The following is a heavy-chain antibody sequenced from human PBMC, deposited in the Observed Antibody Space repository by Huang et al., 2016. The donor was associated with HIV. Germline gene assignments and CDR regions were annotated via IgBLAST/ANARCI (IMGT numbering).Heavy chain of an antibody. CDR2: IRQDGSEK. D-gene: IGHD2-8*01. V-gene: IGHV3-7*01. J-gene: IGHJ6*02. CDR3: ATKADAMDV. Sequence: LVESGGGLVRPGGSLRLSCAGSTVTFSAYRMTWVRQSPGQGLEGVDSIRQDGSEKHYVDSVEGRFNISRDNGKKLLFLEMRSLGVDDTAVYFCATKADAMDVWGQGTTVIVSS. CDR1: TVTFSAYR.